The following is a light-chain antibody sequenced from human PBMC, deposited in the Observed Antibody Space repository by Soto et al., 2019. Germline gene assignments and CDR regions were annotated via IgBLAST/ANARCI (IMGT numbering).Light chain of an antibody. J-gene: IGKJ1*01. CDR1: QSVSRSY. V-gene: IGKV3-20*01. Sequence: EMLFTDSGGTLSLSRGDRATVSCRASQSVSRSYLGWYQQKPGQAPRLLMYGASIRAAGVPDRFSGSGSGTEFNLTISRLETEDFKVYYCQHYDTFAQGTXVDIK. CDR2: GAS. CDR3: QHYDT.